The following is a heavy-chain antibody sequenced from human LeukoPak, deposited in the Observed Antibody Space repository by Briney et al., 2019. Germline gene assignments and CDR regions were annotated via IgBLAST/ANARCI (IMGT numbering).Heavy chain of an antibody. J-gene: IGHJ1*01. CDR3: ARDQLGYCSGGSCYSPQLQH. CDR1: GYTFTTYA. D-gene: IGHD2-15*01. Sequence: ASVKVSCKASGYTFTTYALHWVRQAPGQRLEWMGWINAGNGNTKYSQKFQARVTVTRDTSASTAYMELSSLRSEDTAVYYCARDQLGYCSGGSCYSPQLQHWGQGTLVTVSS. V-gene: IGHV1-3*01. CDR2: INAGNGNT.